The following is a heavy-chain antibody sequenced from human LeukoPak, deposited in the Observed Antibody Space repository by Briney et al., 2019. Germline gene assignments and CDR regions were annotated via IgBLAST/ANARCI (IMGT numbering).Heavy chain of an antibody. V-gene: IGHV4-59*01. CDR3: ARGEGYNYWVVWFDP. J-gene: IGHJ5*02. Sequence: SETLSLTCTVSGGSISSYYWSWIRQPPGKGLEWIGYIYYSGSTNYNPSLKSRVTISLDTSKNQFSLKMSSGTGADTAVYYCARGEGYNYWVVWFDPWGQGTLVTVSS. CDR1: GGSISSYY. CDR2: IYYSGST. D-gene: IGHD5-24*01.